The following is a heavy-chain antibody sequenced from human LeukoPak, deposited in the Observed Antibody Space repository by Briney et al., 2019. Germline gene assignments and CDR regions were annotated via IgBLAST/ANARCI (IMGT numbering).Heavy chain of an antibody. Sequence: ASVKVSCKASGYTFTGYYMHWVRQAPGQGLEWMGWINPNSGGTNYAQKFQGRVTMTRDMSTSTVYMELSSLRSEDTAVYYCARASSGSYDYFDYWGQGTLVTVSS. V-gene: IGHV1-2*02. D-gene: IGHD1-26*01. CDR2: INPNSGGT. J-gene: IGHJ4*02. CDR3: ARASSGSYDYFDY. CDR1: GYTFTGYY.